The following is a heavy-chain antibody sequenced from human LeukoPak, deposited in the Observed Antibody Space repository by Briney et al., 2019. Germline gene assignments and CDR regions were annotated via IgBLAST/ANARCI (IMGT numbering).Heavy chain of an antibody. CDR2: IYSGGST. V-gene: IGHV3-66*01. Sequence: GGSLRLSCAASGFTVSSNYMSWVRQAPGEGLEWVSVIYSGGSTYYADSVKGRFTISRDNSKNTLYLQMNSLRAEDTAVYYCASRRGVPAAFSFDYWGQGTLVTVSS. CDR1: GFTVSSNY. CDR3: ASRRGVPAAFSFDY. D-gene: IGHD2-2*01. J-gene: IGHJ4*02.